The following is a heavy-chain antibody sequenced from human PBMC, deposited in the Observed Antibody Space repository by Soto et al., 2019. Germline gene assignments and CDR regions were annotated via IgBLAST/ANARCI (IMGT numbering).Heavy chain of an antibody. D-gene: IGHD3-3*01. J-gene: IGHJ4*02. CDR2: INHSGRT. V-gene: IGHV4-34*01. Sequence: SETLSLTCAVYGGSFSGYYWSWIRQPPGKGLEWIGEINHSGRTNYNPSLKSRVTISVDTSKNQFSLKLSSVTAADTAVYYCARRRLFWSGYYSWGQGTLVTVSS. CDR1: GGSFSGYY. CDR3: ARRRLFWSGYYS.